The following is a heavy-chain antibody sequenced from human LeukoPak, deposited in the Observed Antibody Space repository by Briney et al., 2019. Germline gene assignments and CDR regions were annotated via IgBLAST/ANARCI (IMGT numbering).Heavy chain of an antibody. V-gene: IGHV3-21*01. Sequence: PGGSLRLSCAASGLTFSSYSMNWVRQGPGKGLEWVAIVGRGGTPIYYGDSVKGRFTISRDNSKNSLYLQMNSLTVEDTAVYFCARNADGSTKNYGMDVWGQGTTVTVSS. CDR3: ARNADGSTKNYGMDV. CDR2: VGRGGTPI. CDR1: GLTFSSYS. J-gene: IGHJ6*02. D-gene: IGHD5-24*01.